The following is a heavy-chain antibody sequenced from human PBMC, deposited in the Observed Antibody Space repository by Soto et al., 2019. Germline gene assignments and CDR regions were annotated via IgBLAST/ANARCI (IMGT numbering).Heavy chain of an antibody. V-gene: IGHV1-18*01. D-gene: IGHD4-17*01. Sequence: QVQLVQSGAEVKKPGASVKVSCKASGYTFTSYGISWVRQAPGQGLEWMGWISAYNGNTNYAQKLQGRVTMTTDTPTRTAYMELRSLRSDDTAVYYCARRLGYGAHYYYGMDVWGQGTTVTVSS. J-gene: IGHJ6*02. CDR3: ARRLGYGAHYYYGMDV. CDR2: ISAYNGNT. CDR1: GYTFTSYG.